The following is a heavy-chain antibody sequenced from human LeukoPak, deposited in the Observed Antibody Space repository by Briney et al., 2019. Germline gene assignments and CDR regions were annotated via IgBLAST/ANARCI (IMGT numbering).Heavy chain of an antibody. D-gene: IGHD3-10*01. Sequence: SETLSLTCTVSGGSISSSSYYWGWIRQPPGKGLEWIGSIYYSGSTYYNPSLKSRVTISLDTSKNQFSLKLSSVTAADTAVYYCARGWVHYYGSGSLDYWGQGTLVTVSS. CDR3: ARGWVHYYGSGSLDY. CDR2: IYYSGST. J-gene: IGHJ4*02. V-gene: IGHV4-39*07. CDR1: GGSISSSSYY.